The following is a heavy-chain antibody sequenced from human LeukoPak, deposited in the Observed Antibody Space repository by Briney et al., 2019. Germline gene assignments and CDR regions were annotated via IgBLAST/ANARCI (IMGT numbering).Heavy chain of an antibody. Sequence: SAETLSLTCSVSGVSVRSRSYCWGWVRQTPGKGLEWIGSICYSGSSSYKPSFKSRVTISVDTSQNQFSLNLRSVTAADTAVYYCARHSGVASTLPFDYWGQGSLVTVSS. D-gene: IGHD2-15*01. CDR1: GVSVRSRSYC. CDR3: ARHSGVASTLPFDY. V-gene: IGHV4-39*01. CDR2: ICYSGSS. J-gene: IGHJ4*02.